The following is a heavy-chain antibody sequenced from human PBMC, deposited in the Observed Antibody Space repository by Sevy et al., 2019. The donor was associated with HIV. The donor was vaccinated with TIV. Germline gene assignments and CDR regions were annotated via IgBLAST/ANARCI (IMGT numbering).Heavy chain of an antibody. CDR2: ISGSGGST. J-gene: IGHJ5*02. CDR3: AKQNGARITIFGVVPPGWFDP. V-gene: IGHV3-23*01. D-gene: IGHD3-3*01. Sequence: GGSLRLSCAASGFTFSSYAMSWVRQAPGKGLEWVSAISGSGGSTYYADSVKGRFTISRDNSKNTLYLQMNSLRAEETAVYYCAKQNGARITIFGVVPPGWFDPWGQGTLVTVSS. CDR1: GFTFSSYA.